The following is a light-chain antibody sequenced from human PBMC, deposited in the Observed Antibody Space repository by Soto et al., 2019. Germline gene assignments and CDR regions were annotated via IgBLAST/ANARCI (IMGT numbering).Light chain of an antibody. J-gene: IGKJ1*01. CDR3: QQSYRKT. V-gene: IGKV3-20*01. CDR1: QSVSNNY. Sequence: EILFTQSPGTLSLSPGERATLSCWASQSVSNNYLAWYQQKPGQAPRLLIYGTSRRATGIPDRFSGSGSGTDCTLTISRLEPEDFAVYYCQQSYRKTFGQGTKVDIK. CDR2: GTS.